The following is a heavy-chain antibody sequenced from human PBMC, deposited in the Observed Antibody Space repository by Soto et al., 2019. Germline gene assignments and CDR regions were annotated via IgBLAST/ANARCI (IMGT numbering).Heavy chain of an antibody. Sequence: QVQLQQWGAGLLKPSETLSLTCTVSGGSFSGYYWSWLRQPPGKGLEWIGEINQSGSTNYNPSLKGRVTTTVAPSKNQFPPKLTSVTAADTAVYYCARYSTAQWELGFLAFEIWGQGTMVTVSS. CDR1: GGSFSGYY. CDR3: ARYSTAQWELGFLAFEI. V-gene: IGHV4-34*01. J-gene: IGHJ3*02. D-gene: IGHD1-26*01. CDR2: INQSGST.